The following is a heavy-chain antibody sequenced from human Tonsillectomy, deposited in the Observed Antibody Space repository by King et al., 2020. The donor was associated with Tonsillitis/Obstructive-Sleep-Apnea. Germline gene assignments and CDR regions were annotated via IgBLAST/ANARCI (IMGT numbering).Heavy chain of an antibody. J-gene: IGHJ4*02. Sequence: LQLQESGPGLVKPSETLSLTCTVSGGSIGSGNFHWGWIRQSPGKGLEWIGTISYSGSTYYKPSLKSRVTISVDTSKNQFSLKLTSVTAADTTIYYCASHLGSSGWTPIYFAYWGQGTLVAVSS. CDR2: ISYSGST. CDR1: GGSIGSGNFH. V-gene: IGHV4-39*01. D-gene: IGHD6-19*01. CDR3: ASHLGSSGWTPIYFAY.